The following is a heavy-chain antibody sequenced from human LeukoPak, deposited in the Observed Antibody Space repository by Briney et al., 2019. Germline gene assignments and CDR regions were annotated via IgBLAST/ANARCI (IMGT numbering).Heavy chain of an antibody. CDR3: ARGLRCSSTSCPTGPPFDY. J-gene: IGHJ4*02. CDR2: IYHSGST. V-gene: IGHV4-30-2*01. CDR1: GGSISSGGYS. D-gene: IGHD2-2*01. Sequence: SQTQSLTCAVSGGSISSGGYSWSWIRQPPGKGLEWIGYIYHSGSTYYNPSLKSRVTISVDRSKNQFSLKLSSVTAADTAVYYCARGLRCSSTSCPTGPPFDYWGQGTLVTVSS.